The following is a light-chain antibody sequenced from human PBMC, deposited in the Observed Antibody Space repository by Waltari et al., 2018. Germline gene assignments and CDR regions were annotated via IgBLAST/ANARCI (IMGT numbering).Light chain of an antibody. CDR3: QSYDSSLSGNFV. CDR1: SSNIGAGYD. Sequence: QSVLTQPPSVSGAPGQGVTIPCTGNSSNIGAGYDVHWYQQLPGTAPKPLIYGNTNRPSGVPDRFSGSKSGTSASLVITGLQAEDEADYYCQSYDSSLSGNFVFGTGTKVTVL. V-gene: IGLV1-40*01. CDR2: GNT. J-gene: IGLJ1*01.